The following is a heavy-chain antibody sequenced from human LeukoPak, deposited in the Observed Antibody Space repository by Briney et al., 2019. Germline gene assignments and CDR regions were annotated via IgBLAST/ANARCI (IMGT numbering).Heavy chain of an antibody. CDR3: ARDSGYSSGWYYFDY. Sequence: GGSLRLSCAASGFTFSSYSMNWVRQAPGKGLEWVSSISSSSSYIYYADSVKGRFAISRDNAKNSLYLQMNSLRAEDTAVYYCARDSGYSSGWYYFDYWGQGTLVTVSS. J-gene: IGHJ4*02. CDR2: ISSSSSYI. D-gene: IGHD6-19*01. V-gene: IGHV3-21*01. CDR1: GFTFSSYS.